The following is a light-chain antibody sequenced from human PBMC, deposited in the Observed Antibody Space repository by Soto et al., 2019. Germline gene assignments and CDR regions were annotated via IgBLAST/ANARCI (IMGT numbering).Light chain of an antibody. V-gene: IGLV3-1*01. CDR3: QAWDSSILYV. J-gene: IGLJ1*01. CDR1: KLGDKY. CDR2: QDN. Sequence: SYELTQPPSVSVSPGQTASITCSGDKLGDKYACWYQQKPGQSPVLVIYQDNKRPSGIPERFSGSNSGNTATLTISGTQAMDEADYYCQAWDSSILYVFGTGTKLTVL.